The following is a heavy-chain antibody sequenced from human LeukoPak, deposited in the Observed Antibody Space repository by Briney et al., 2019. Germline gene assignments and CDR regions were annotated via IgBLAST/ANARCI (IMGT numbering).Heavy chain of an antibody. Sequence: PSETLSLTCTVSGGSISSSSYYWGWIRQPPGKGLEWIGSIYYSGSTYYNPSLKSRVTISVDTSKNQFSLKLSSVTAADTAVYYCERPAFSSFFDYWGQGTLVTVSS. CDR2: IYYSGST. D-gene: IGHD2/OR15-2a*01. J-gene: IGHJ4*02. CDR3: ERPAFSSFFDY. CDR1: GGSISSSSYY. V-gene: IGHV4-39*01.